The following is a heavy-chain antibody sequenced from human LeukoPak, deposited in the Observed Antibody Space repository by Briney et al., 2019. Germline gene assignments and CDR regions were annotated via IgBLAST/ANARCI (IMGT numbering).Heavy chain of an antibody. V-gene: IGHV4-38-2*02. CDR1: GYSISSGFY. CDR3: ARRGDGYGY. CDR2: VYHGGSS. J-gene: IGHJ4*02. D-gene: IGHD5-24*01. Sequence: SETLSLTCTVSGYSISSGFYWGWIRPPPGKGLEWIGNVYHGGSSYYNPSLKSRVTISIDTSNNQFSLKLTYVTAADTAVYYCARRGDGYGYWGQGTLVTVSS.